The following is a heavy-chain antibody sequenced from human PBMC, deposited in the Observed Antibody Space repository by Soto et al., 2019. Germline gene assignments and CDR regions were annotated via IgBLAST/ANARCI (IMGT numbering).Heavy chain of an antibody. J-gene: IGHJ4*02. CDR3: AKSLLLRYFDWSDY. Sequence: GGSLRLSCAASGFTFSSYAMSWVRQAPMKGLELVSAISGSGGSTYYADSVKGRFTISRDNSKNTLYLQMNSLRAEDTAVYYCAKSLLLRYFDWSDYWGQGTLVTVSS. V-gene: IGHV3-23*01. D-gene: IGHD3-9*01. CDR1: GFTFSSYA. CDR2: ISGSGGST.